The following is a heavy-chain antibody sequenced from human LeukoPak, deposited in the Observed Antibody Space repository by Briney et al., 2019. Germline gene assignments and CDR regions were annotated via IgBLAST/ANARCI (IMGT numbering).Heavy chain of an antibody. V-gene: IGHV1-3*01. D-gene: IGHD3-10*01. CDR1: GYTFTSYG. CDR3: ASTMVWGPYYFDY. J-gene: IGHJ4*02. Sequence: ASVKVSCKASGYTFTSYGISWVRQAPGQGLEWMGWINAGNGNTKYSQKFQGRVTITRDTSASTAYMELSSLRSEDTAVYYCASTMVWGPYYFDYWGQGTLVTVSS. CDR2: INAGNGNT.